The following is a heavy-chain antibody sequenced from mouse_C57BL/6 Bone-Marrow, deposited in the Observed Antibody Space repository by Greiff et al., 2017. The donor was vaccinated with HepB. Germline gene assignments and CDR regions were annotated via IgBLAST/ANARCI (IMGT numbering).Heavy chain of an antibody. CDR3: ARRGYSNYDYFDY. D-gene: IGHD2-5*01. CDR2: ISNGGGST. V-gene: IGHV5-12*01. CDR1: GFTFSDYY. Sequence: EVMLVESGGGLVQPGGSLKLSCAASGFTFSDYYMYWVRQTPEKRLEWVAYISNGGGSTYYPDTVKGRFTISRDNAKNTLYLQMSRLKSEDTAMYYCARRGYSNYDYFDYWGQGTTLTVSS. J-gene: IGHJ2*01.